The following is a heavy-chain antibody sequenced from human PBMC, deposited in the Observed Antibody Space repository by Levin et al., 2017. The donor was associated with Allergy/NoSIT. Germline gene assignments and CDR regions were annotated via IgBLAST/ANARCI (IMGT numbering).Heavy chain of an antibody. CDR1: GGSFSGYY. J-gene: IGHJ4*02. CDR3: ARGLIAAAPWAYSYDY. D-gene: IGHD6-13*01. CDR2: INHSGST. Sequence: GSLRLSCAVYGGSFSGYYWSWIRQPPGKGLEWIGEINHSGSTNYNPSLKSRVTISVDTSKNQFSLKLSSVTAADTAVYYCARGLIAAAPWAYSYDYWGQGTLVTVSS. V-gene: IGHV4-34*01.